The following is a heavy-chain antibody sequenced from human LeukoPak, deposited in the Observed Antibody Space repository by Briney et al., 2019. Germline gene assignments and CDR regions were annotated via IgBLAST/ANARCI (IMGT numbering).Heavy chain of an antibody. Sequence: PGGSLRLSCAASGFTVSSSYMSWVRQAPGKGLEWVSIIYSGGSTYYADSVKGRFTISRDNSKNTLYLQMTSLRAEDTAVYFCARRTPGYCSGGNCYAFQHWGQGTLVTVSS. V-gene: IGHV3-53*01. D-gene: IGHD2-15*01. CDR1: GFTVSSSY. J-gene: IGHJ1*01. CDR3: ARRTPGYCSGGNCYAFQH. CDR2: IYSGGST.